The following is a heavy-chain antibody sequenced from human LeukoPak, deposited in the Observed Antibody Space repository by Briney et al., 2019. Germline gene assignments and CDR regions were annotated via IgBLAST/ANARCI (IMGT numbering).Heavy chain of an antibody. CDR1: GYRFTSYW. D-gene: IGHD2-8*01. V-gene: IGHV5-10-1*01. J-gene: IGHJ3*02. Sequence: GESLKISCKGSGYRFTSYWISWVRQLPGKGLEWMGRIDPSDSYTNYSPSFQGHLTISADKSISTAYLQWSSLKASDTAMYYCARHQLLGPCFKGVCSDAFDIWGQGTMVTVSS. CDR2: IDPSDSYT. CDR3: ARHQLLGPCFKGVCSDAFDI.